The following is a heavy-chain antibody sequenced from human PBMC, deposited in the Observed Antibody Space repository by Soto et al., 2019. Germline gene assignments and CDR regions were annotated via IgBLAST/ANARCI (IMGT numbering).Heavy chain of an antibody. V-gene: IGHV4-59*08. J-gene: IGHJ6*02. CDR1: GGSINYY. CDR2: INSNGYS. Sequence: QVQLQESGPGLVKPSETLSLTCTVSGGSINYYCSWMRLSPGKGLEWIGYINSNGYSSYNPSLKSRVTLSVDTSKNQFSLKLSSGTAADAAVYYCTRQGFGEVHGLVDVWCQGTTVTVSS. D-gene: IGHD3-10*01. CDR3: TRQGFGEVHGLVDV.